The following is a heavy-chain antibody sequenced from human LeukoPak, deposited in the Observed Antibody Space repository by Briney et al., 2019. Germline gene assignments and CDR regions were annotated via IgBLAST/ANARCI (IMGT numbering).Heavy chain of an antibody. V-gene: IGHV4-34*01. Sequence: SETLSLTCAVYGGSFSGYYWSWIRQPPGKGLEWIGEINHSGSTNYNPSLKSRVTISVDTSKNQFSLKLSSVTAADTAVYYCARGPFPAYDYWGQGTLVTVSS. J-gene: IGHJ4*02. CDR2: INHSGST. D-gene: IGHD3-16*01. CDR3: ARGPFPAYDY. CDR1: GGSFSGYY.